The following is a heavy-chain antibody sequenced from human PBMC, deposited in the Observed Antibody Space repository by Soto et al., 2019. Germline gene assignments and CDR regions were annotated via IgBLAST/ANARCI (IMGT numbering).Heavy chain of an antibody. Sequence: GGSLRLSCAASGFTFNIYVMHWVRQSPDKGLEWVALISYDGSNQYYADSVKGRFTISRDNSKNTLFLQMNSLRADDTAVYYCAKDQASGQGSFDSWGQGTLVTVSS. CDR1: GFTFNIYV. V-gene: IGHV3-30*18. CDR3: AKDQASGQGSFDS. J-gene: IGHJ4*02. CDR2: ISYDGSNQ.